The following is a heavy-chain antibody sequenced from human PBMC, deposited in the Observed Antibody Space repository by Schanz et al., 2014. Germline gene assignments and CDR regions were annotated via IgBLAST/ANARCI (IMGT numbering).Heavy chain of an antibody. CDR3: ARPRSDYGEVDY. CDR1: GFSLNTYG. Sequence: QAQLMESGGGVVQPGTSLILSCSVSGFSLNTYGIHWFRQPAGKGLEWVAVIWNNGVTKYYADSVRGRFTISRDRFQNTLYLRMSSLRAEDTAVYYCARPRSDYGEVDYWGQGTLVNASS. CDR2: IWNNGVTK. V-gene: IGHV3-33*01. D-gene: IGHD4-17*01. J-gene: IGHJ4*02.